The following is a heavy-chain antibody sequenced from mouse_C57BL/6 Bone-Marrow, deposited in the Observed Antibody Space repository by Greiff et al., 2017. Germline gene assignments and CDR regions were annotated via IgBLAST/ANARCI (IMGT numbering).Heavy chain of an antibody. CDR3: ARTHFDV. Sequence: QVQLKESGPELVKPGASVKISCKASGYAFSSSWMNWVKQRPGKGLEWIGRIYPGDGDTNYNGKFKGKATLTADKSSSTAYMQLSSLTSEDSAVYFCARTHFDVWGTGTTVTVSS. CDR2: IYPGDGDT. CDR1: GYAFSSSW. V-gene: IGHV1-82*01. J-gene: IGHJ1*03.